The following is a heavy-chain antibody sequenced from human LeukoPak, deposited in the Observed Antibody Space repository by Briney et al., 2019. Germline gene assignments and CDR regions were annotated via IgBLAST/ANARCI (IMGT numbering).Heavy chain of an antibody. V-gene: IGHV3-30*02. J-gene: IGHJ4*02. D-gene: IGHD3-10*01. CDR1: GFTFSNYG. CDR2: IRFDGSDK. CDR3: AKDVQPLYGSGSYGVDY. Sequence: PGGSLRLSRAASGFTFSNYGLHWVRQAPGKGLEWVTFIRFDGSDKYYADSVKGRFTISKDKNTLYLQMNSLRPEDTAVYYCAKDVQPLYGSGSYGVDYWGQGTLVTVSS.